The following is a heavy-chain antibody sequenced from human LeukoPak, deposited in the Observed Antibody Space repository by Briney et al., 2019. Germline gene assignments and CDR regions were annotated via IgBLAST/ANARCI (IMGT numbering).Heavy chain of an antibody. Sequence: SVKVSCKASGGTFSNNAISWVRQAPGQGLEWMGGFIAIFGTGNYAQKFQGRVTITTDESTSTAYMELTSLSSEDTAVYYCAREGATRDGYNVGAFDIWGKGTMVIVSS. D-gene: IGHD5-24*01. CDR1: GGTFSNNA. V-gene: IGHV1-69*05. CDR2: FIAIFGTG. J-gene: IGHJ3*02. CDR3: AREGATRDGYNVGAFDI.